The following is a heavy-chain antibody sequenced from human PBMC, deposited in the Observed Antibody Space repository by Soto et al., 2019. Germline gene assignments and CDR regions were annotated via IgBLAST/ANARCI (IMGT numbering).Heavy chain of an antibody. Sequence: GGSLRLSCAASGFTFSNAWMNWVRQAPGKGLEWVGRIKSKTDGGTADYAAPVKGRFTISRDDSKNTLYLQMNSLKTEDTALYYCTTYSRQQLAQGYNWFDPWGQGTLDTVSS. J-gene: IGHJ5*02. V-gene: IGHV3-15*07. CDR2: IKSKTDGGTA. D-gene: IGHD6-13*01. CDR3: TTYSRQQLAQGYNWFDP. CDR1: GFTFSNAW.